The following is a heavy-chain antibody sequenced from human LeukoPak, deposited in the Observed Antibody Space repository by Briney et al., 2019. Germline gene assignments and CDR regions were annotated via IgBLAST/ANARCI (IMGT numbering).Heavy chain of an antibody. CDR3: ARDYCSSTSCYFDY. J-gene: IGHJ4*02. D-gene: IGHD2-2*01. V-gene: IGHV3-21*01. CDR2: ISSSSSYI. Sequence: GGSLRLSCAASGFTFSSYSMNWVRQAPGKGLEWVSSISSSSSYIYYADSVKGRFTISRDNAKNSLYLQMNSLRAEGTAVYYCARDYCSSTSCYFDYWGQGTLVTVSS. CDR1: GFTFSSYS.